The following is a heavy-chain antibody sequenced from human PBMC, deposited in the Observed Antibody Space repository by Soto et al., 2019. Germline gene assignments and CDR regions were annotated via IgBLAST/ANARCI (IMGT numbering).Heavy chain of an antibody. CDR1: GFTFSSYS. CDR2: ISYDGSNK. D-gene: IGHD3-16*01. J-gene: IGHJ6*02. CDR3: AKDHPQGADNYYYYGMDV. V-gene: IGHV3-30*18. Sequence: GGSLRLSCAASGFTFSSYSMNWVRQAPGKGLEWVAVISYDGSNKYYADSVKGRFTISRDNSKNTLYLQMNSLRAEDTAVYYCAKDHPQGADNYYYYGMDVWGQGTTVTVSS.